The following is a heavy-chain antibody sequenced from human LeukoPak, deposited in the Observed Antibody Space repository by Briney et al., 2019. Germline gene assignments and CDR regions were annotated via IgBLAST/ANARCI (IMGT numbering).Heavy chain of an antibody. CDR3: ARDQGFVVRGVIISWFDP. CDR2: IYYSGST. Sequence: PSETLSLTCTVSGGSFSSYYWSWIRQPPGKGPEGIGYIYYSGSTNYNPSLKSRVTISVDTSKNQFSLKLSSVTAADTAVYYCARDQGFVVRGVIISWFDPWGQGTLVTVSS. J-gene: IGHJ5*02. D-gene: IGHD3-10*01. V-gene: IGHV4-59*12. CDR1: GGSFSSYY.